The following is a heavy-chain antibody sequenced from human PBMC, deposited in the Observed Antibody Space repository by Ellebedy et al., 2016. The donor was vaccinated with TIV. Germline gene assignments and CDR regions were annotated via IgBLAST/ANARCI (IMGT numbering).Heavy chain of an antibody. CDR2: IKQEGSEK. Sequence: GESLKISCAASGFTFSSYWMSWVRQAPGTGLEWVANIKQEGSEKYYVDSVKGRFTISRDNAKNSLYLQMNSLRAEDTAVYNCARDGPNLWFGELNNWFDPWGQGTLVTVSS. D-gene: IGHD3-10*01. V-gene: IGHV3-7*01. CDR3: ARDGPNLWFGELNNWFDP. J-gene: IGHJ5*02. CDR1: GFTFSSYW.